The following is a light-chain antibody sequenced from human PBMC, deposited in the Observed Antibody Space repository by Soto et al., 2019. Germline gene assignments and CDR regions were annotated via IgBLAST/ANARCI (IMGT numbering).Light chain of an antibody. CDR2: DVS. J-gene: IGLJ3*02. CDR1: SSDVGGDKY. Sequence: QSALTQPRSVSGSPGQSAIISYTGTSSDVGGDKYVSWYQQHPGKAPKLVIYDVSERPSGVPDRFSGSKSGNTASLTISGLQAEDEADYHCCSYAGSSVWVFGGGTKLTVL. V-gene: IGLV2-11*01. CDR3: CSYAGSSVWV.